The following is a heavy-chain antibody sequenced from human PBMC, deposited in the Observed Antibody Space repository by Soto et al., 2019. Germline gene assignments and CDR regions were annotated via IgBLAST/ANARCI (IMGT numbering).Heavy chain of an antibody. D-gene: IGHD3-3*01. CDR3: GYTVDTAYDFWSGQHDYYYYGMDV. V-gene: IGHV1-69*06. J-gene: IGHJ6*02. Sequence: SVKVSCKASGGTFSSYAISWVRQAPGQGLEWMGGIIPIFGTANYAQKFQGRVTITADKSTSTAYMELSSLRSEDTAVYYCGYTVDTAYDFWSGQHDYYYYGMDVWGQGTTVTVSS. CDR2: IIPIFGTA. CDR1: GGTFSSYA.